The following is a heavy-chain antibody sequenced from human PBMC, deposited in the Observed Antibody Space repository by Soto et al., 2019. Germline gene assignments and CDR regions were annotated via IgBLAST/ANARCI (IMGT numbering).Heavy chain of an antibody. D-gene: IGHD2-8*01. CDR2: IKPKRGGT. J-gene: IGHJ6*02. CDR1: GSHFSNYH. Sequence: SVEMFSMASGSHFSNYHIHWLVQPPGQGPAWLGRIKPKRGGTSTAQKFQSWVTMSTDTSISTASMELTRLKSDDTAIYYCARANSTDCSNGVCSRVYNHDMDVWGQGTTVTVSS. CDR3: ARANSTDCSNGVCSRVYNHDMDV. V-gene: IGHV1-2*04.